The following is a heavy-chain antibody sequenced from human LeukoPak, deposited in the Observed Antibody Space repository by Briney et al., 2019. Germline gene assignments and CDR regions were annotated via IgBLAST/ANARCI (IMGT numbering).Heavy chain of an antibody. D-gene: IGHD5-18*01. CDR3: ARGPDTAMGFDY. CDR1: GYTFTSYD. Sequence: ASVKVSCTASGYTFTSYDINWVRQATGQGLEWMGWMNPNSGNTGYAQQFQGRVTITRNTSISTAYMELSSLRSEDTAVYYCARGPDTAMGFDYWGQGTLVTVSS. V-gene: IGHV1-8*03. J-gene: IGHJ4*02. CDR2: MNPNSGNT.